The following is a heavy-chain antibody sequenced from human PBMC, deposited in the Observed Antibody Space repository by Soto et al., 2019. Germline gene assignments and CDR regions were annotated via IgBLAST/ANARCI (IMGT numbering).Heavy chain of an antibody. Sequence: EVQLVESGGGLVQPGGSLRLSCAASGLIVSNTYMSWVRQAPGKGLEWVSFIYSGGSTFYADSVKGRFTVSRDSSTNMLYLQMSSLTAEDTAVYYCVNAISSTNSDHYFGQGTLVTVSS. CDR1: GLIVSNTY. D-gene: IGHD2-8*01. CDR3: VNAISSTNSDHY. CDR2: IYSGGST. J-gene: IGHJ4*02. V-gene: IGHV3-66*01.